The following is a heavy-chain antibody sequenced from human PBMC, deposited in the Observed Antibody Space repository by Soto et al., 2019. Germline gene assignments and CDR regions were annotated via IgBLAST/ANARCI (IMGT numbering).Heavy chain of an antibody. V-gene: IGHV4-59*01. CDR1: GGSISSYY. CDR2: IYYSGST. Sequence: SETLSLTCTVSGGSISSYYWSWIRQPPGKGLEWIGYIYYSGSTNYNPSLKSRVTISVDTSKNQFSLKLSSVTAADTAVYYCARHFLGDDSSGYYIRYFDYWGQGTLVTVSS. CDR3: ARHFLGDDSSGYYIRYFDY. J-gene: IGHJ4*02. D-gene: IGHD3-22*01.